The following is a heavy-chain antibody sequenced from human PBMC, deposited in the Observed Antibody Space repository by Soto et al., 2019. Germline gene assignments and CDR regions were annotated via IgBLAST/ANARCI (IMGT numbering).Heavy chain of an antibody. J-gene: IGHJ6*02. CDR1: GYTFTSYY. V-gene: IGHV1-46*01. Sequence: GASVKVSCKASGYTFTSYYMHWVRQAPGQGLEWMGIINPSGGSTSYAQKFQGRVTMTRDTSTGTVYMELSSLRSEDTAVYYCARSQYDILTGYQTYYYYYGMDVWGQGTTVTVSS. CDR3: ARSQYDILTGYQTYYYYYGMDV. CDR2: INPSGGST. D-gene: IGHD3-9*01.